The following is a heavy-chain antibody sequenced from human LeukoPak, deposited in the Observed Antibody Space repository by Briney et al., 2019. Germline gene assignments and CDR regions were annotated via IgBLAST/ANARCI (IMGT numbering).Heavy chain of an antibody. J-gene: IGHJ4*02. D-gene: IGHD6-19*01. Sequence: GASVKVSCKASGGTFSSYAISWVRPAPGQGLEWMGGIIPIFGTANYAQKFQGRVTITADRSTSTAYMELSSLRSEDTAVYYCAKDYGKKQWPSRRPPSYLDYWGQGILVTVSS. V-gene: IGHV1-69*06. CDR3: AKDYGKKQWPSRRPPSYLDY. CDR1: GGTFSSYA. CDR2: IIPIFGTA.